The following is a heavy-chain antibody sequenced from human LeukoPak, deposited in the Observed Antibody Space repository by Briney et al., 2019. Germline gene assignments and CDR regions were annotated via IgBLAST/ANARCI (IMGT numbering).Heavy chain of an antibody. CDR2: IKQDGSEK. D-gene: IGHD3-22*01. CDR1: GFTFSSYA. V-gene: IGHV3-7*01. CDR3: ARVDYYDSGGYWGNNYYFYGMDV. J-gene: IGHJ6*02. Sequence: PGGSLRLSCAASGFTFSSYAMSWVRQAPGKGLEWVANIKQDGSEKYYVDSVKGRFTISRDNAKNSVYLQMNSLRAEDTAVYYCARVDYYDSGGYWGNNYYFYGMDVWGRGTTVTVSS.